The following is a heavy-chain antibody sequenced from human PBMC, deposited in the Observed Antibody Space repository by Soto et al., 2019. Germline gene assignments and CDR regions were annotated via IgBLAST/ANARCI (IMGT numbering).Heavy chain of an antibody. Sequence: PSETLSLTCTVSGGSVSSGSYYWSWIRQPPGKGLEWIGYIYYSGSTNYNPSLKSRVTISVDTSKNQFSLKLSSVTAAGTAVYYCARRGLLRDWFDPWGQGTLVTVSS. V-gene: IGHV4-61*01. J-gene: IGHJ5*02. CDR2: IYYSGST. CDR3: ARRGLLRDWFDP. CDR1: GGSVSSGSYY. D-gene: IGHD3-22*01.